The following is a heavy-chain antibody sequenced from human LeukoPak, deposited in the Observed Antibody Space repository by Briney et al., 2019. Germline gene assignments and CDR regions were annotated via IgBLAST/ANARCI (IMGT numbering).Heavy chain of an antibody. D-gene: IGHD3-10*01. J-gene: IGHJ4*02. CDR3: ARERGKGTYYYGSGSYFLDY. Sequence: GASVKVSCKASGYTFTGYYMHWVRQAPGQGLEWMGWINPNSGGTNYAQKLQGRVTMTTDTSTSTAYMELRSLRSDDTAVYYCARERGKGTYYYGSGSYFLDYWGQGTLVTVSS. CDR1: GYTFTGYY. V-gene: IGHV1-2*02. CDR2: INPNSGGT.